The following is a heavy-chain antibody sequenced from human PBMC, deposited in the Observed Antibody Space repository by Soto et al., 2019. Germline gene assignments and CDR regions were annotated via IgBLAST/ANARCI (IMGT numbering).Heavy chain of an antibody. D-gene: IGHD2-2*01. V-gene: IGHV4-61*01. Sequence: SETLSLTCTVSGASVRSRSYYWTWIRQPPGKGLEWIGYIFYSGTTNYNPSLKSRVTISVDTSKNQFSLKLSSVTDADTAVYYCTRESPADNWFDPWGQGTLVTVSS. J-gene: IGHJ5*02. CDR3: TRESPADNWFDP. CDR1: GASVRSRSYY. CDR2: IFYSGTT.